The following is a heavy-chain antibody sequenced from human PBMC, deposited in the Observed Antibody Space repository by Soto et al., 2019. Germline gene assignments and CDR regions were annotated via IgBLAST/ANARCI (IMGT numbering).Heavy chain of an antibody. Sequence: EVQLVESGGGLVKPGGSLRLSCAASGFTFSSYSMNWVRQAPGKGLEWVSSISSSSSYIYYADSVKGRFTISRDNAKNSLYLQMNSLRAEDTAVYYCARDYARFLEWLPGHRSTNWFDPWGQGTLVTVSS. V-gene: IGHV3-21*01. CDR2: ISSSSSYI. CDR3: ARDYARFLEWLPGHRSTNWFDP. D-gene: IGHD3-3*01. CDR1: GFTFSSYS. J-gene: IGHJ5*02.